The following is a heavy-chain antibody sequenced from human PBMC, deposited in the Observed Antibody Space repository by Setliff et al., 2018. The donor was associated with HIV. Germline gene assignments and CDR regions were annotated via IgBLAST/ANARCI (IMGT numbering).Heavy chain of an antibody. Sequence: ASVKVSCKTSDYTFTNYGIYWVRQAPGQGLEWMGWISNYNGNKNYPQKFHGRVTMNTDTSTRTAYMEMRGLTYDDTAVYYCARASGGNSVENGFDIWGQGTMVTVSS. CDR3: ARASGGNSVENGFDI. J-gene: IGHJ3*02. V-gene: IGHV1-18*01. CDR1: DYTFTNYG. CDR2: ISNYNGNK. D-gene: IGHD1-26*01.